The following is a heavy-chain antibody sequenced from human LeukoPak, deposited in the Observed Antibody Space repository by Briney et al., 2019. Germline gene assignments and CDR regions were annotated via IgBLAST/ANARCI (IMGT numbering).Heavy chain of an antibody. CDR1: GDSMRSSSDY. V-gene: IGHV4-39*07. J-gene: IGHJ5*02. CDR3: ARELKSAYDILTGYYFTQPTHYNWFDP. Sequence: PSETLSLTCTVSGDSMRSSSDYWGWVRQPRGKGLEWIGRIYYSGSTYYNRAVKSRVTISVDTSKNHFSLKLSPVTAADTAVYYCARELKSAYDILTGYYFTQPTHYNWFDPCGQGTLVPVSS. CDR2: IYYSGST. D-gene: IGHD3-9*01.